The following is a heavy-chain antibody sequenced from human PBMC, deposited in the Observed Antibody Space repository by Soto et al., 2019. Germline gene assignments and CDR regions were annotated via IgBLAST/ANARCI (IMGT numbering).Heavy chain of an antibody. D-gene: IGHD6-6*01. V-gene: IGHV3-64*01. CDR1: GFTLSGYA. Sequence: VQLAESGGGLPQPGGSLRLSCAASGFTLSGYAMDWVRQAPGKGLEYVSGISSSGVGTYYANSVQGRFTISRDNSKNTVYLQMGSLRPEDMAVYYCARRARPDFYYMDVWGKGTTVTVS. J-gene: IGHJ6*03. CDR2: ISSSGVGT. CDR3: ARRARPDFYYMDV.